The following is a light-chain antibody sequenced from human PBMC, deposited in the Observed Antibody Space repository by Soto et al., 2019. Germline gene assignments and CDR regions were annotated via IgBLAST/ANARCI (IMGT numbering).Light chain of an antibody. J-gene: IGKJ4*01. CDR1: QTIGPW. Sequence: DIQMTQSPSALSASIGDRVTITCRASQTIGPWLAWYQQKPGKAHKVLIYKTSTLQGGVPSRFSGSGSGTEFTLTISSLQPEDFATYYCQQYLSFPLTFGGGTKVEIK. CDR2: KTS. V-gene: IGKV1-5*03. CDR3: QQYLSFPLT.